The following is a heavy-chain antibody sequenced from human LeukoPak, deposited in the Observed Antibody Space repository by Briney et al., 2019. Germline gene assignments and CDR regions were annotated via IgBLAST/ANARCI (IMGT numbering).Heavy chain of an antibody. D-gene: IGHD3-10*02. Sequence: PSETLSLTYAVYGRSFSDYYWNWIRQPPGKGLEWIGEINYSGSTKYNPSLKSRVTISADRSKNQFSLKLTSVTAADTAVYYYASMFVPNMSDYWGQGTLSPSPQ. V-gene: IGHV4-34*01. J-gene: IGHJ4*02. CDR1: GRSFSDYY. CDR3: ASMFVPNMSDY. CDR2: INYSGST.